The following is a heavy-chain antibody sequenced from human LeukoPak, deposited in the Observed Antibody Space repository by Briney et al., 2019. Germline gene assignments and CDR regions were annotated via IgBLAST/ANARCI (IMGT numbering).Heavy chain of an antibody. D-gene: IGHD6-13*01. V-gene: IGHV3-7*01. Sequence: GGSLRLSCAVSGFTFSIYWMSWVRQAPGKGLEWVANIKQDGSEKSHVDSVKGRFSVSRDNAKHSLYLQMNSLRAEDTAVYYCARDEGYSSHWGQGTLVIVSS. CDR2: IKQDGSEK. CDR1: GFTFSIYW. CDR3: ARDEGYSSH. J-gene: IGHJ4*02.